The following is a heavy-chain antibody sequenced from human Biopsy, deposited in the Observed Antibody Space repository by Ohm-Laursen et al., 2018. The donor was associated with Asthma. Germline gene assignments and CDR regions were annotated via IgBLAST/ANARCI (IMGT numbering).Heavy chain of an antibody. CDR2: INSVLGTT. V-gene: IGHV1-69*13. CDR1: GGTFNTYV. Sequence: SVKVSCKSLGGTFNTYVIGWVRQAPGQGLEWMGGINSVLGTTTYPQKFQDRVTITADDSTSTVYMELSSLRSEDTAVYYCARKAGSCISRTCYSLDFWGQGPLFSFSS. J-gene: IGHJ1*01. D-gene: IGHD2-2*01. CDR3: ARKAGSCISRTCYSLDF.